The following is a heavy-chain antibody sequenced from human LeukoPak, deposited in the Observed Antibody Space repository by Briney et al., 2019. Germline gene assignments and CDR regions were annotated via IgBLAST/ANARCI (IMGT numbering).Heavy chain of an antibody. V-gene: IGHV1-46*01. CDR1: GYTFTSYY. CDR3: ARECSSGWYDY. J-gene: IGHJ4*02. Sequence: ASVKVSCKASGYTFTSYYMHWVRQAPGQGLEWMGIINPSGGSTSYAQKFQGRVTMTRDMSTSTVYMELSSLRSEDTAVYYCARECSSGWYDYWGQGTLVTVSS. D-gene: IGHD6-19*01. CDR2: INPSGGST.